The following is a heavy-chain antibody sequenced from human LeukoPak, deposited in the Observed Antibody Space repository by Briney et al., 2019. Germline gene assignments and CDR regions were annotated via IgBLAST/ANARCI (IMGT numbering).Heavy chain of an antibody. Sequence: GSLRLSCAVSGFTFSSYAMSWVRQAPGKGLEWVSAISGSGGSTYYADSVKGRFTISRDNSKNTLYLQMNSLRAEDTAVYYCAKNIGYRADYYYYMDVWGKGTTVTVSS. J-gene: IGHJ6*03. CDR1: GFTFSSYA. D-gene: IGHD5-12*01. CDR3: AKNIGYRADYYYYMDV. CDR2: ISGSGGST. V-gene: IGHV3-23*01.